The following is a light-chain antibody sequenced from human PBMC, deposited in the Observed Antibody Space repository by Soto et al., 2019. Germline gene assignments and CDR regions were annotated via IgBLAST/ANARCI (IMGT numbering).Light chain of an antibody. CDR3: CSYTTSNTRQIV. V-gene: IGLV2-14*03. CDR1: SSDVGSYNY. J-gene: IGLJ1*01. Sequence: QSVLTQPASVSGSPGQSITISCTGTSSDVGSYNYVSWYQHHPGKAPKLMIYGVSNRPSGVSNRFSGSKSGNTASLTISGLQPEDEADYYCCSYTTSNTRQIVFGTGTKVTVL. CDR2: GVS.